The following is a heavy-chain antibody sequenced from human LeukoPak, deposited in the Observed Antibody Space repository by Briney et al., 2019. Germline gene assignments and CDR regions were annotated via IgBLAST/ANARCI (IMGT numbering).Heavy chain of an antibody. V-gene: IGHV3-64*01. J-gene: IGHJ5*02. D-gene: IGHD3-22*01. CDR3: ARDRPDSSGYYLWFDP. CDR1: GFTFSSYA. Sequence: QPGGSLRLSCAASGFTFSSYAMHWVRQAPGTGLESVSAISSNGGSPYYANSVKGRFTISRDNSKNTLYLQMGSLRAEDMAVYYCARDRPDSSGYYLWFDPWGQGTLVTVSS. CDR2: ISSNGGSP.